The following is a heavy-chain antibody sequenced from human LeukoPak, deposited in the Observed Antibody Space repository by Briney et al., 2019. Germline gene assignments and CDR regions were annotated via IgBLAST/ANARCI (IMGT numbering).Heavy chain of an antibody. Sequence: SGGSLRLSCAASGFTFSSYGMHWVRQAPGKGLEWVAVIWYDGSNKYYADSVKGRFTISRDNSKNTLYLQMNSLRAEDTAVYYCTIDSTHYAFWSGSYSYYGMYVWSPGTTVTVSS. CDR2: IWYDGSNK. D-gene: IGHD3-3*01. CDR1: GFTFSSYG. CDR3: TIDSTHYAFWSGSYSYYGMYV. J-gene: IGHJ6*02. V-gene: IGHV3-33*01.